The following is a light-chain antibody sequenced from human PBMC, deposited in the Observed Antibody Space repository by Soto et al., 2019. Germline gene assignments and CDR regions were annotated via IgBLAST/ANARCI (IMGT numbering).Light chain of an antibody. CDR2: GAS. J-gene: IGKJ2*01. Sequence: EIVLTQSPGTLSLSPGERATLSCRASQSVSSSYLAWYQQKPGQAPRLLIYGASSRATGIPDRFSGSGSGTDFTLTISRLEPEDFAVYYCHHYGSSPYTFGQGTKLESK. V-gene: IGKV3-20*01. CDR3: HHYGSSPYT. CDR1: QSVSSSY.